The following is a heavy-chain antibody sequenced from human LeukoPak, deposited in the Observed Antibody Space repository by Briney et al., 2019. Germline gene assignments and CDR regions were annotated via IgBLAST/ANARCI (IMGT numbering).Heavy chain of an antibody. V-gene: IGHV1-69*13. J-gene: IGHJ4*02. D-gene: IGHD3-22*01. CDR2: IIPIFGTA. CDR1: GGTFSSYA. Sequence: SVKVSCKASGGTFSSYAISWVRQAPGQGLEWMGGIIPIFGTANYAQKFQGRVTITADESTSTAYMELSSLRAEDTAVYYCARGGYYYDSSGYPGGYWGQGTLVTVSS. CDR3: ARGGYYYDSSGYPGGY.